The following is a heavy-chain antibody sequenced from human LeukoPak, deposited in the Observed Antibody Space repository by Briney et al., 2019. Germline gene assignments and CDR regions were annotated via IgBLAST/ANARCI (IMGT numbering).Heavy chain of an antibody. CDR2: INHIGST. CDR1: GGSFSGYY. V-gene: IGHV4-34*01. D-gene: IGHD5-18*01. CDR3: ARGRGYSYGGFDY. J-gene: IGHJ4*02. Sequence: PSETLSLTCAVYGGSFSGYYWSWIRQPPGKVLEWIGEINHIGSTNYNPSLKTRVTISVDTSKNQFSLKLSAVTAADTAVYYCARGRGYSYGGFDYWGQGTLVTVSS.